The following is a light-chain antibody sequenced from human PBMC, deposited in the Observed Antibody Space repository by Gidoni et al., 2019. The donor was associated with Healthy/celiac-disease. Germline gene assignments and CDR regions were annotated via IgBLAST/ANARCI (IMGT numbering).Light chain of an antibody. CDR2: AAS. CDR1: QSISSY. V-gene: IGKV1-39*01. J-gene: IGKJ4*02. CDR3: QQSYSTPLT. Sequence: DIKKTQSPSSLSASVGDRVTITCRASQSISSYLNWYQQKPGKAPKLLIYAASSLQSGVPSRFSGSGSGTEFTLTISSLQPEDFATYYCQQSYSTPLTFGGGTKVEIK.